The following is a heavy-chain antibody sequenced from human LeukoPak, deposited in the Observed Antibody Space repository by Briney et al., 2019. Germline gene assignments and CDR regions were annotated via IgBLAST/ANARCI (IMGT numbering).Heavy chain of an antibody. V-gene: IGHV3-21*01. D-gene: IGHD4-17*01. CDR3: ARGYYGDPSQVYYFDY. Sequence: PGGSLRLSCAASGFTFSSYSMNWGSQAPGKGLEWGSSISSSSSYIYYPDSVKGRFTISRDNAKNSLYLQMNSLRAEDTAVYYCARGYYGDPSQVYYFDYWGQGTLVTVSS. CDR1: GFTFSSYS. J-gene: IGHJ4*02. CDR2: ISSSSSYI.